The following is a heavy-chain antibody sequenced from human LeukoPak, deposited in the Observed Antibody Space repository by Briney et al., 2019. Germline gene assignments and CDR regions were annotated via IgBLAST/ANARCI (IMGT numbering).Heavy chain of an antibody. V-gene: IGHV1-69*05. J-gene: IGHJ4*02. CDR1: GGTFSSYA. D-gene: IGHD1-26*01. CDR3: AREGRGGNYFDY. Sequence: GSSVNVSCTASGGTFSSYAISWVRQAPGQGLEWMGGIIPIFGTANYAQKFQGRVTITTDESTSTAYMELSSLRSEDTAVYYCAREGRGGNYFDYWGQGTLVTVSS. CDR2: IIPIFGTA.